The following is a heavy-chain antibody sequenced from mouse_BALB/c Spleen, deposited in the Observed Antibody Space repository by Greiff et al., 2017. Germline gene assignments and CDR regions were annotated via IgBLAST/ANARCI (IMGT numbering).Heavy chain of an antibody. CDR3: ARDYYGSSWSLDV. V-gene: IGHV5-15*02. Sequence: EVQLVESGGGLVQPGGSRKLSCAASGFTFSDYGMAWVRQTPGKGPEWVAFISNLAYSIYYPDTVTGRFTISRENAKNTLYLEMSSLRSEDTAMYYCARDYYGSSWSLDVWGEGTTVTVSS. CDR1: GFTFSDYG. D-gene: IGHD1-2*01. CDR2: ISNLAYSI. J-gene: IGHJ1*01.